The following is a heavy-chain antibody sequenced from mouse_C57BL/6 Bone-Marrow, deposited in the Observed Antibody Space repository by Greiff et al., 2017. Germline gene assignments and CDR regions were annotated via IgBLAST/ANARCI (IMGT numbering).Heavy chain of an antibody. Sequence: QVQLKQSGPELVKPGASVKISCKASGYAFSSSWMNWVKQRPGTGLEWIGRIYPGDGDTNYNGKFKGKATLTADKSSSTAYMQLSSLTSEDSAVYFCARSWDGWFAYWGQGTLVTVSA. CDR2: IYPGDGDT. V-gene: IGHV1-82*01. D-gene: IGHD4-1*01. CDR1: GYAFSSSW. CDR3: ARSWDGWFAY. J-gene: IGHJ3*01.